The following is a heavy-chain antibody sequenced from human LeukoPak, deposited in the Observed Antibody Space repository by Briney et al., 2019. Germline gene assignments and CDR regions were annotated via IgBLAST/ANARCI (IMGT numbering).Heavy chain of an antibody. CDR1: GFTFSSYG. D-gene: IGHD2-15*01. J-gene: IGHJ4*02. Sequence: GGSLRLSCAASGFTFSSYGMSWVRQAPGKGLEWVSVIYSGGSTYYADSVKGRFTISRDNSKNTLYLQMNRLRAEDTAVYYCAGAPRGLVAALYFDYWGQGTLVTVSS. CDR2: IYSGGST. CDR3: AGAPRGLVAALYFDY. V-gene: IGHV3-53*01.